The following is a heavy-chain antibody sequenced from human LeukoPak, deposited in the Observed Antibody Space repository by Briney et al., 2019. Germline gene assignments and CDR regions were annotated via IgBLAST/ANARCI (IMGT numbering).Heavy chain of an antibody. CDR2: IGTDSTYI. CDR1: GFTFSNYD. Sequence: GGSLRLSCAASGFTFSNYDMNWVRQSPGKGLEWVSSIGTDSTYIHYADSVKGRFTISRDNAKNSLYLQMSSLRAEDTAVYYCARRYCTSTSCSYFDYWGQGTLVTVSS. V-gene: IGHV3-21*04. J-gene: IGHJ4*02. D-gene: IGHD2-2*01. CDR3: ARRYCTSTSCSYFDY.